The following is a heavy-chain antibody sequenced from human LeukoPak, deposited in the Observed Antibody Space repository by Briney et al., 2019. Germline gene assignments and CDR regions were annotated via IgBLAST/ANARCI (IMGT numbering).Heavy chain of an antibody. CDR3: TTVNLFSTWMRNWFDP. Sequence: GGSLRLSCAASGFSFSSYGMHWVRQAPGKGLEWVAVIWYDGSKKYYADSVKGRFIISRDNSRNTLYLQMNSLKTEDTAVYYCTTVNLFSTWMRNWFDPWGQGTLVTVSS. V-gene: IGHV3-33*01. J-gene: IGHJ5*02. D-gene: IGHD6-13*01. CDR1: GFSFSSYG. CDR2: IWYDGSKK.